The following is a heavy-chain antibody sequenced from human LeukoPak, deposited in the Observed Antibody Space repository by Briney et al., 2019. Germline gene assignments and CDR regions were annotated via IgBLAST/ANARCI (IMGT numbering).Heavy chain of an antibody. CDR2: ISSSGSTI. CDR1: GFTFSSYE. D-gene: IGHD3-9*01. J-gene: IGHJ4*02. CDR3: ARDEYFDWLLPFDY. Sequence: GGSLRLSCAASGFTFSSYEMNWVRQAPGKGLEWVSYISSSGSTIYYADSVKGRFTISRDNAKNSLYLQMNSLRAEDTAVYYCARDEYFDWLLPFDYWGQGTLVTVSS. V-gene: IGHV3-48*03.